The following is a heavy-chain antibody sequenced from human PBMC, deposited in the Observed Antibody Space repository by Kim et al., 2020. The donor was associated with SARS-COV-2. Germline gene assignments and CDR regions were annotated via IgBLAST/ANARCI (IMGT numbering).Heavy chain of an antibody. CDR3: TSGPYYYDSAAYYHDL. CDR2: IRSKRYGETT. V-gene: IGHV3-49*03. Sequence: GGSLRLSCTTSGLNFGDYAMSWFRQAPGKGLEWVAFIRSKRYGETTEYAASVKGRFTISRDDSKRIAYLQMNGLKTEDTAVYYCTSGPYYYDSAAYYHDLWGQGTLVPVPT. CDR1: GLNFGDYA. D-gene: IGHD3-22*01. J-gene: IGHJ4*02.